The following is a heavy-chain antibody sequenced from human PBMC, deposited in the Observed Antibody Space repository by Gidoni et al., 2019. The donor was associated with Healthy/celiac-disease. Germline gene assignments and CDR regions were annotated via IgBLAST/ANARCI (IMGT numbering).Heavy chain of an antibody. Sequence: EVQLMESGGDLFKPGGAMRLSCAASGVTFSSYSMNWVRQAPWKGLELVSVISSNSSYIYYADSVKGRFTISRDNAKNSLYLQMNSLRAEDTAVYYCARDPGFGGSHFDYWGQGTLVTVSS. CDR1: GVTFSSYS. J-gene: IGHJ4*02. CDR2: ISSNSSYI. CDR3: ARDPGFGGSHFDY. D-gene: IGHD3-3*01. V-gene: IGHV3-21*01.